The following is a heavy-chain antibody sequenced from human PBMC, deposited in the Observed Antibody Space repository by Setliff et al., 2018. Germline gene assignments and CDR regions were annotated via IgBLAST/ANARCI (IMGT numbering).Heavy chain of an antibody. Sequence: SVKVSCKTSGYTFSNYGVSWVRQAPGQGLEWMGWISGYDGNTKYAQNLHGRVTMTTDTSTTTAYMELRSLRSDDTAVYYCARERIYDGLNYNGMDVWGQGTTVTVSS. CDR2: ISGYDGNT. V-gene: IGHV1-18*01. CDR1: GYTFSNYG. J-gene: IGHJ6*01. CDR3: ARERIYDGLNYNGMDV. D-gene: IGHD3-3*01.